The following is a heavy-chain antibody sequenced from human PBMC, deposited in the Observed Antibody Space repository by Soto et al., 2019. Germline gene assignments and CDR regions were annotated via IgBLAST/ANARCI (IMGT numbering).Heavy chain of an antibody. J-gene: IGHJ5*02. D-gene: IGHD3-3*02. Sequence: GASVKISCKVFGYIISKLSMHWGRQAPGKGLEWMGAFDPEDGKPIYAQKFRGRITMTEDTSTDTSYMELSSLRSDDSAVYYCATLLHFSFDPWGQGTRVTVSS. V-gene: IGHV1-24*01. CDR2: FDPEDGKP. CDR3: ATLLHFSFDP. CDR1: GYIISKLS.